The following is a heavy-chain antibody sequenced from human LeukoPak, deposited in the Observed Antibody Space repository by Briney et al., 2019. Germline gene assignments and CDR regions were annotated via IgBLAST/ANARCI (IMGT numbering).Heavy chain of an antibody. J-gene: IGHJ6*02. CDR2: INTDGGTT. CDR3: ARDRYYGMDV. V-gene: IGHV3-74*01. CDR1: GFTFSSYV. Sequence: GGSLRLSCAASGFTFSSYVMHWVRQAPGKGLVWVSRINTDGGTTIYADSVRGRLTISRDNAKNTLYLQMNSLRPEDTAVYYCARDRYYGMDVWGQGTTVTVSS.